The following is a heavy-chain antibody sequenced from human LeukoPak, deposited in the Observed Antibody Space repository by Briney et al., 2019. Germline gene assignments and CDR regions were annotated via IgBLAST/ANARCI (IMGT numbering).Heavy chain of an antibody. V-gene: IGHV3-21*01. CDR2: ISSSSSYI. CDR3: ARGMADYFDY. J-gene: IGHJ4*02. D-gene: IGHD5-24*01. CDR1: GFTFSSYS. Sequence: GGYLRLSCAASGFTFSSYSMNWVRQAPGKGLEWVSSISSSSSYIYYADSVKGRFTISRDNAKNSLYLQMNSLRAEDTAVYYCARGMADYFDYWGQGTLVTVSP.